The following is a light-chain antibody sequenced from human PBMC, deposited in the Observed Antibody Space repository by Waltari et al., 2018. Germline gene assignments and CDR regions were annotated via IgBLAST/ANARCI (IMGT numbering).Light chain of an antibody. V-gene: IGKV3-15*01. CDR2: GAS. CDR3: QQYNNWRT. Sequence: EVLMTQSPATLSVSPGERGTLSCRASQSIARNLAWYQQKPGQAPRRLIYGASTRAPGVPDRCSGSGSGTEFTLTISSLQSEDFAVYYCQQYNNWRTFGQGTKVEIK. CDR1: QSIARN. J-gene: IGKJ2*01.